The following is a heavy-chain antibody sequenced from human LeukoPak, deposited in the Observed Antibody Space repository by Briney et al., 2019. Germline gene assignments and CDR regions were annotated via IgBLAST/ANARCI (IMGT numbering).Heavy chain of an antibody. CDR3: ARDRSTSGRQY. CDR2: INQDGSER. J-gene: IGHJ4*02. V-gene: IGHV3-7*01. Sequence: PGGSLRLSCAASGFTFSSFWMAWVRQVPGKGLEWVANINQDGSERHYVDSLKGRFTVSRDSAKNSLYLQMNTLRAEDTAVYYCARDRSTSGRQYWGQGTLVTVSS. CDR1: GFTFSSFW. D-gene: IGHD3-10*01.